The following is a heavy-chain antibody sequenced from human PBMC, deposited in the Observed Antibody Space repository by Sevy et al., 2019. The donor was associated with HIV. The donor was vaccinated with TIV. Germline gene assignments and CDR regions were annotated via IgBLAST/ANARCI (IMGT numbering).Heavy chain of an antibody. Sequence: GGSLRLSCAASGFTFSSYWMSWVRQAPGKGLEWVANIKQGGSEKYYVDSVKGRFTISRDNAKNSLYLQMNSLRAEDAALYYCARGMSTVTPRDYFDYWGQGTLVTVSS. D-gene: IGHD4-17*01. J-gene: IGHJ4*02. CDR3: ARGMSTVTPRDYFDY. CDR1: GFTFSSYW. V-gene: IGHV3-7*01. CDR2: IKQGGSEK.